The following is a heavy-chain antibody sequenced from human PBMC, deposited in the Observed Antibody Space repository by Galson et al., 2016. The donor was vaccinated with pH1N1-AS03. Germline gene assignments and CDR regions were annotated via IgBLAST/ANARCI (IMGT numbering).Heavy chain of an antibody. J-gene: IGHJ4*02. D-gene: IGHD6-13*01. CDR3: ARVWGAAAGYFDY. V-gene: IGHV2-70*19. CDR1: GFSLTSPGVC. Sequence: PALVTPTQTLTLTCSFSGFSLTSPGVCVTWVRQPPGKALEWLATIDSDDAKNYTTSLKTRLTISKDTSKNQVVLTMTNMDPVDTATYYCARVWGAAAGYFDYWGPGNLVVVSS. CDR2: IDSDDAK.